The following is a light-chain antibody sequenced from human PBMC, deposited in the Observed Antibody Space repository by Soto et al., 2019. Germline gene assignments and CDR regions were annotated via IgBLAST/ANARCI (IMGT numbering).Light chain of an antibody. CDR1: QSVTTNY. CDR2: GAS. CDR3: QEYGSSPVT. Sequence: EIVLTQSPGSLSLSPGERATLSCRASQSVTTNYLAWYQQKPGQAPRLLIYGASSGATGIPDRFSGSGSGTDFTLTISRLEPEDFAVYYCQEYGSSPVTFGQGTRLDMK. J-gene: IGKJ5*01. V-gene: IGKV3-20*01.